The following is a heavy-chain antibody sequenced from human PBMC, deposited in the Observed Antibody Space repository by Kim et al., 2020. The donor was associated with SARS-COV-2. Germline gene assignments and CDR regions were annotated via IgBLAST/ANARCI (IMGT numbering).Heavy chain of an antibody. V-gene: IGHV1-69*13. CDR3: ARAKSDSRDGYNTLDY. CDR2: IIPIFGTA. CDR1: GGTFSSYA. J-gene: IGHJ4*02. Sequence: SVKVSCKASGGTFSSYAISWVRQAPGQGLEWMGGIIPIFGTANYAQKFQGRVTITADESTSTAYMELSSLRSEDTAVYYCARAKSDSRDGYNTLDYWGQGTLVTVSS. D-gene: IGHD3-22*01.